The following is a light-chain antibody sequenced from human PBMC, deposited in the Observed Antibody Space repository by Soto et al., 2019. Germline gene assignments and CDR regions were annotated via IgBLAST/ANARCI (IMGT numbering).Light chain of an antibody. CDR1: QSISRW. CDR3: QQANSFSSLT. V-gene: IGKV1-12*02. CDR2: AAS. J-gene: IGKJ4*01. Sequence: DIQMTQSTATLSASVGDRVTITCRASQSISRWLTWYQQKPGKAPKLLIYAASSLQSGVPSRFSGSGSGTDFTLTISSLQPEDFATYYCQQANSFSSLTSCGGTKV.